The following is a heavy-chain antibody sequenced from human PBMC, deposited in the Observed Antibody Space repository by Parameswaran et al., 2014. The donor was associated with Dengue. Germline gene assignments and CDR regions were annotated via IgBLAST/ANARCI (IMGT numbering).Heavy chain of an antibody. CDR3: ARHGWDDILTGYYDYYYGMDV. CDR2: INPNSGGT. J-gene: IGHJ6*02. D-gene: IGHD3-9*01. Sequence: WVRQAPGQGLEWMGWINPNSGGTNYAQKLQGRVTMTTDTSTSTAYMELRSLRSDDTAVYYCARHGWDDILTGYYDYYYGMDVWGQGTTVTVSS. V-gene: IGHV1-18*01.